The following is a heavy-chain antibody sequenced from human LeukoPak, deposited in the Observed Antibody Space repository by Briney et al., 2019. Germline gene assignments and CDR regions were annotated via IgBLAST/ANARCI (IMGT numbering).Heavy chain of an antibody. CDR3: AGHCSSSSCYGLDY. V-gene: IGHV4-59*01. D-gene: IGHD2-2*01. J-gene: IGHJ4*02. CDR2: IYDSGST. CDR1: GRPISNYY. Sequence: PSETLSLTCTVSGRPISNYYWSWIRQPPGKGLEWIGYIYDSGSTNYNPSLKSRVTISVDTSKNQFSLKLSSVTAADTAVYYCAGHCSSSSCYGLDYWGQGTLVTVSS.